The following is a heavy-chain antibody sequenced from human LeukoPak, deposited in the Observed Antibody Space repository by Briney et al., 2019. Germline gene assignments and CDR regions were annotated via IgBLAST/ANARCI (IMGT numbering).Heavy chain of an antibody. V-gene: IGHV3-33*01. Sequence: PGGSLRLSCAASGFTFSSYGMHWVRQAPGKGLEWVAVIWYDGSNKYYADSVKGRFTISRDNSKNTLYLQMNSLRAEDTAMYYCARLPTLDTAIPTPFDYWGQGTLVTVSS. CDR2: IWYDGSNK. J-gene: IGHJ4*02. CDR1: GFTFSSYG. D-gene: IGHD2-2*02. CDR3: ARLPTLDTAIPTPFDY.